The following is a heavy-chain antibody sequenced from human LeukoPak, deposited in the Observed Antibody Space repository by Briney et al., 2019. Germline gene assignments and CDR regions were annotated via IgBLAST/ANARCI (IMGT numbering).Heavy chain of an antibody. CDR3: AKGLTEQIWDTAMAQ. CDR1: GFTVSSNY. J-gene: IGHJ4*02. CDR2: IYSDGST. V-gene: IGHV3-66*01. Sequence: PGGSLRLSCAASGFTVSSNYMNWVRQAPGKGLEWVALIYSDGSTYYADSVKGRFTISRDNSKKTLYLQMNSLRAEDTAVYYCAKGLTEQIWDTAMAQWGQGTLVTVSS. D-gene: IGHD5-18*01.